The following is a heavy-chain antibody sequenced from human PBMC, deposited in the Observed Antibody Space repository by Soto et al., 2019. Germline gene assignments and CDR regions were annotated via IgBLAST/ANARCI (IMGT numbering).Heavy chain of an antibody. CDR3: ARRGGLVMRAFDI. Sequence: SETLSLTCAVYGGSFSGYYWSWIRQPPGKGLEWIGEINHSGSTNYNPSLKSRVTISVDTSKNQFSLKLSSVTAAESAVYYCARRGGLVMRAFDIWGQGTMVTVSS. CDR1: GGSFSGYY. J-gene: IGHJ3*02. CDR2: INHSGST. V-gene: IGHV4-34*01. D-gene: IGHD6-6*01.